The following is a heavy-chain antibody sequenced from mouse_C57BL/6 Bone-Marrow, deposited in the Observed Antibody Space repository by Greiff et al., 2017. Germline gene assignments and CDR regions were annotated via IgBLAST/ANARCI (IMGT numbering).Heavy chain of an antibody. V-gene: IGHV1-64*01. CDR1: GYTFTSYW. Sequence: QVQLQQPGAELVKPGASVKLSCKASGYTFTSYWMHWVKQRPGQGLEWIGMIHPNSGSTNYNEKFKSKATLTVDKSSSTAYMQLSSLTSEASAVYYGASRLLRYPYDYWGQGTTLTVSS. J-gene: IGHJ2*01. D-gene: IGHD1-1*01. CDR2: IHPNSGST. CDR3: ASRLLRYPYDY.